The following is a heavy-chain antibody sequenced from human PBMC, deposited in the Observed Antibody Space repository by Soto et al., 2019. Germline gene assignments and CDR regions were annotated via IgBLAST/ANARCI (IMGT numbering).Heavy chain of an antibody. CDR1: EFTFSSYW. J-gene: IGHJ6*02. V-gene: IGHV3-74*01. D-gene: IGHD3-10*01. CDR3: ARDLSGRADV. Sequence: VLLVESGGGVVQPGGSLRLSCAASEFTFSSYWMHWVRQVPGKGLVWVSRMNEDGSTTDYADSVKGRFTISRDNARNTLYLQMNSLRAEDTAVYYCARDLSGRADVWGQGTTVTVSS. CDR2: MNEDGSTT.